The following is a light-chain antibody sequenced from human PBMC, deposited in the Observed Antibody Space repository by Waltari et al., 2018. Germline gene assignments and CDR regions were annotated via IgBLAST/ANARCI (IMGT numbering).Light chain of an antibody. CDR1: PSVSSDSNNKNY. CDR2: WAS. Sequence: IVMTQSPTSLAVSLGESASLNCGSRPSVSSDSNNKNYLAWYQQKPGQPPKLLINWASTRESGVPDRFSGSGSGTEFTLTISSLQAEDVALYYCQQFYSSPLTFGGGTKVEIK. V-gene: IGKV4-1*01. CDR3: QQFYSSPLT. J-gene: IGKJ4*01.